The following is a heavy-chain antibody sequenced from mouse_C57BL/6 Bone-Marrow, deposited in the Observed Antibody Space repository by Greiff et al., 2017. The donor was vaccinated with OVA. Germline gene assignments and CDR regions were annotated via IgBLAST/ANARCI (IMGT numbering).Heavy chain of an antibody. CDR3: ANNPRGDY. CDR2: INPNNGGT. D-gene: IGHD1-3*01. V-gene: IGHV1-26*01. Sequence: EVQLQQSGPELVKPGASVKISCKASGYTFTDYYMNWVKQSHGKSLEWIGDINPNNGGTSYNQKFKGKATLTVDKSSSTAYMELRSLTSEDSAVYYCANNPRGDYWGQGTTLTVSS. CDR1: GYTFTDYY. J-gene: IGHJ2*01.